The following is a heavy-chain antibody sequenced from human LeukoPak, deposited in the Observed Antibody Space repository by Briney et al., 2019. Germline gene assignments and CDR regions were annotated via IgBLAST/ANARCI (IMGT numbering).Heavy chain of an antibody. CDR2: IYSGGST. V-gene: IGHV3-53*01. CDR1: GFTVSSNY. Sequence: QTGGSLRLSCAASGFTVSSNYMSWVRQAPGKGLEWVSVIYSGGSTYYADSVKSRFTISRDNSKNTLYLQMNSLRAEDTAVYYCARVRTYYYGSGSRGGYYFDYWGQGTLVTVSS. J-gene: IGHJ4*02. CDR3: ARVRTYYYGSGSRGGYYFDY. D-gene: IGHD3-10*01.